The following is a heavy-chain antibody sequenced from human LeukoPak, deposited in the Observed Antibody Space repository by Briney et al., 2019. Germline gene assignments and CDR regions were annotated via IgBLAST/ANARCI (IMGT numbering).Heavy chain of an antibody. CDR1: GGSFSGYY. J-gene: IGHJ5*02. V-gene: IGHV4-34*01. CDR2: INHSGST. D-gene: IGHD3-10*01. Sequence: SETLSLTCAVYGGSFSGYYRSWIRQPPGKGLEWIGEINHSGSTNYNPSLKSRVTISVDTSKNQFSLKLSSLTAADTAVYYCARVGLWFGELSWFDPWGQGTLVTVSS. CDR3: ARVGLWFGELSWFDP.